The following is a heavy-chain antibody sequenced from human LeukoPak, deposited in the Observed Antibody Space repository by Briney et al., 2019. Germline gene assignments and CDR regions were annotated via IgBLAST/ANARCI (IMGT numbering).Heavy chain of an antibody. CDR2: INRDGSEK. D-gene: IGHD3-3*01. CDR3: ATYDSWSGYNIAY. Sequence: GGSLRLSCVVSGFTLSSRWMMWVRQAPGEGLEWMTNINRDGSEKNYVDSVKGRFTTTRDNAENSLYLQMNSLKVEDSAIYYCATYDSWSGYNIAYWGQGTLVTVSS. V-gene: IGHV3-7*03. CDR1: GFTLSSRW. J-gene: IGHJ4*02.